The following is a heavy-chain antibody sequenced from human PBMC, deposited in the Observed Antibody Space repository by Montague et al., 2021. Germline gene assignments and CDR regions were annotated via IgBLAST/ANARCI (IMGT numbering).Heavy chain of an antibody. Sequence: SETLSLTCVFTRGSLGCYWWRSFSQPPGGRVERIGEIYQNGSKHYNPSLESRVTLSEATSNNQFSLKLNSVTAADTSVYYCATHKTGERGFDVWGKGTTVSVTS. CDR2: IYQNGSK. V-gene: IGHV4-34*01. CDR3: ATHKTGERGFDV. D-gene: IGHD1-26*01. CDR1: RGSLGCYW. J-gene: IGHJ6*03.